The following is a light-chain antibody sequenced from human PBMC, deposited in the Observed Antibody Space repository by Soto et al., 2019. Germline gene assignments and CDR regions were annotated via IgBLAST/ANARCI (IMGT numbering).Light chain of an antibody. CDR3: SSYTSSNVV. Sequence: QSVLTQPASVSGSPGQSITISRTGTSSDVGGYNYVSWYQQHPGKAPKLMIYEVSNRPSGVSNRFSGSKSGNTASLTISGLQAEDEADYYCSSYTSSNVVFGGGTQLTVL. CDR2: EVS. V-gene: IGLV2-14*01. CDR1: SSDVGGYNY. J-gene: IGLJ2*01.